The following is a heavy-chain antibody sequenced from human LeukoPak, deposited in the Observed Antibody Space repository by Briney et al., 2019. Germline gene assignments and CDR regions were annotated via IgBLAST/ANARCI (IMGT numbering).Heavy chain of an antibody. Sequence: GGSLRLSCAASGFTFSSYAMSWVRQAPGKGLEWVANIKQDGSEKYYVDSVKGRFTISRDNAKNSLYLQMNSLRAEDTAVYYCARDLGDYYDSSNWFDPWGQGTLVTVSS. CDR2: IKQDGSEK. D-gene: IGHD3-22*01. CDR1: GFTFSSYA. CDR3: ARDLGDYYDSSNWFDP. J-gene: IGHJ5*02. V-gene: IGHV3-7*01.